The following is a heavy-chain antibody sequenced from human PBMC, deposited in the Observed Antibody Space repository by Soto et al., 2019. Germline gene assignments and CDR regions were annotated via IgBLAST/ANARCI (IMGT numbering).Heavy chain of an antibody. D-gene: IGHD1-1*01. CDR1: GFTFSSYG. V-gene: IGHV3-30*03. Sequence: PGGSLRLSCAASGFTFSSYGMHWVRQAPGKGLEWVAVISYDGSNKYYADSVKGRFTISRDNSKNTLYLQMNSLRAEDTAVYYCFCGGGLVTTGTRLDYWGQGTLVTVSS. J-gene: IGHJ4*02. CDR2: ISYDGSNK. CDR3: FCGGGLVTTGTRLDY.